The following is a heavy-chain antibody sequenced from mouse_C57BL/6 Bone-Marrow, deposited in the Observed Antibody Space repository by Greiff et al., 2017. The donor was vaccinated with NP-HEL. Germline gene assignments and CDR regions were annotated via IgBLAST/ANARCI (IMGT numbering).Heavy chain of an antibody. CDR3: AKVEELLYQAN. CDR1: GYAFTNYL. CDR2: INPGSGGT. D-gene: IGHD2-12*01. V-gene: IGHV1-54*01. J-gene: IGHJ3*01. Sequence: QVQLQQSGAELVRPGTSVKVSCKASGYAFTNYLIEWVKQRPGQGLEWIGVINPGSGGTNYNEKFKGKATLTADKSSSTAYMQLSSLTSEDSAVYFCAKVEELLYQANWDQGNLVTVSA.